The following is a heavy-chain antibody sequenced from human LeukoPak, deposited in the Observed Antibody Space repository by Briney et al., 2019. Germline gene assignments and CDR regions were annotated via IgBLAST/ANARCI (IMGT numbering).Heavy chain of an antibody. CDR2: INPSGGST. CDR3: ARVYGDRRGLLRY. J-gene: IGHJ4*02. V-gene: IGHV1-46*01. Sequence: ASVKVSCKASGYTFTGYYMHWVRQAPGQGLEWMGLINPSGGSTSYAQKFQGRVTMTRDTSTSTVYMELSSLRSEDTAVYYCARVYGDRRGLLRYWGQGTLVTVSS. D-gene: IGHD4-17*01. CDR1: GYTFTGYY.